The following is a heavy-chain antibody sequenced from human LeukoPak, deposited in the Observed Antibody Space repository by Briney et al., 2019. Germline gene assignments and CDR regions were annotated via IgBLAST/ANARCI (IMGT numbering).Heavy chain of an antibody. D-gene: IGHD5-18*01. V-gene: IGHV1-2*02. CDR2: INPDSGGT. Sequence: ASVKVSCKASGYTFTGYYMHWVRQAPGQGLEWMGWINPDSGGTNYAQKFQGRVTMTRDTPISTAYMELSRLRSDDTAVYYCARKYSYGTYDAFDIWGQGTMVTVSS. CDR3: ARKYSYGTYDAFDI. J-gene: IGHJ3*02. CDR1: GYTFTGYY.